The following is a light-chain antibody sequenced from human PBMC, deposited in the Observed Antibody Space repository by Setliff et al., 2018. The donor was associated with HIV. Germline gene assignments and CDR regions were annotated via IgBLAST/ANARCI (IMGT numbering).Light chain of an antibody. Sequence: QSALTQPASVSGSPGQSITVSCTGTISDVGAYNYVSWYQQHPGKAPKLMIYEVSNRPSGVSNRFSGSKSGNTASLTISGLQSEDDADYYCCSYAGSNTFVFGTGTKVTVL. J-gene: IGLJ1*01. V-gene: IGLV2-23*02. CDR2: EVS. CDR1: ISDVGAYNY. CDR3: CSYAGSNTFV.